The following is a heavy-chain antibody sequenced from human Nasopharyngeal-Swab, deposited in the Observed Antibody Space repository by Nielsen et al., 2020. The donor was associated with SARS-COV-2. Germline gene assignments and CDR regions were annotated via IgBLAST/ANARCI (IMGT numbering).Heavy chain of an antibody. CDR2: IRSKANSYAT. V-gene: IGHV3-73*01. D-gene: IGHD6-13*01. Sequence: GGSLRLSCAASGFTFSGSATHWVRQASGKGLEWVGRIRSKANSYATAYAASVKGRFTISRDDSKNTAYLQMNSLKTEDTAVYYCTRLDVAAAGTPDHYWGQGTLVTVSS. CDR1: GFTFSGSA. CDR3: TRLDVAAAGTPDHY. J-gene: IGHJ4*02.